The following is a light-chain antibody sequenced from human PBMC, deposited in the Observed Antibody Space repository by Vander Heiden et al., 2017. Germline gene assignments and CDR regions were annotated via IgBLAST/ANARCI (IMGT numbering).Light chain of an antibody. J-gene: IGLJ3*02. Sequence: SYVLTQPPSVSLAPVQTATITCWGNKFGSKTLHWYQRKAGQAPVLVVFDDADRPSGIPERFSGSNSGNTATLTITRVEAGDEADYYCQVWDSRSDHVVFGGGTKLTVL. V-gene: IGLV3-21*02. CDR1: KFGSKT. CDR3: QVWDSRSDHVV. CDR2: DDA.